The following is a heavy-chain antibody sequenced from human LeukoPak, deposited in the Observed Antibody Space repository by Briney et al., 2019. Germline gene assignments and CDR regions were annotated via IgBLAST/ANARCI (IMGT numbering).Heavy chain of an antibody. CDR2: INHSGST. D-gene: IGHD2-21*02. CDR3: ARGGEVTADLDY. CDR1: GGSFSGYY. J-gene: IGHJ4*02. V-gene: IGHV4-34*01. Sequence: SETLSLTCAVYGGSFSGYYWSWIRQPPGKGLEWIGEINHSGSTNYNPSLKSRVTISVDTSKNQFSLKLSSVTAADTAVYYCARGGEVTADLDYWGQGTLVTVSS.